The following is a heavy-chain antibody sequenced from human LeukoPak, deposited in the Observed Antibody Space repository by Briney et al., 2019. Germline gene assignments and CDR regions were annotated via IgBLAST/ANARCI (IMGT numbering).Heavy chain of an antibody. V-gene: IGHV6-1*01. J-gene: IGHJ6*02. CDR3: AREADYYGMDV. D-gene: IGHD6-25*01. Sequence: SQTLSLTCAISGDSVSSNSAAWNWFRQSPSRGLEWLGRTYYRSEWYNEYALSVKSRITVNPDTSKNQFSLQLSFVTLEDTAVYYCAREADYYGMDVWGQGTTVTVSS. CDR2: TYYRSEWYN. CDR1: GDSVSSNSAA.